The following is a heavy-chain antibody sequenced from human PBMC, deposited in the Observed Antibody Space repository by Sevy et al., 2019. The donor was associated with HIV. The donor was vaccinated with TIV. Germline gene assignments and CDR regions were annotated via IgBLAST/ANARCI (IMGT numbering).Heavy chain of an antibody. Sequence: SETLSLTCAVHDGCLSGYYWNWIRQLPGKGLEWIGEINESGITYYNPSLKSRVTISVDTSKKQFSLKLNSVTAADTAVYFCARSPPVVVVPGAPSWFDPWGQGSLVTVSS. J-gene: IGHJ5*02. V-gene: IGHV4-34*01. D-gene: IGHD2-2*01. CDR1: DGCLSGYY. CDR2: INESGIT. CDR3: ARSPPVVVVPGAPSWFDP.